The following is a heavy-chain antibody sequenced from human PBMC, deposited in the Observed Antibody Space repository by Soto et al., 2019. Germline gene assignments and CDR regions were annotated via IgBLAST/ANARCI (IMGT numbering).Heavy chain of an antibody. CDR2: ISGRGGTI. V-gene: IGHV3-11*01. Sequence: GGSLRLSCAASGFPFSDFYMTWIRRAPGRGLQCLSYISGRGGTIYYADSVKGRFTISRDNAKNSLDLQMDGLRGDDTGVYYCARTTWELGVRFDYWGQGALVTVSS. CDR1: GFPFSDFY. D-gene: IGHD1-26*01. J-gene: IGHJ4*02. CDR3: ARTTWELGVRFDY.